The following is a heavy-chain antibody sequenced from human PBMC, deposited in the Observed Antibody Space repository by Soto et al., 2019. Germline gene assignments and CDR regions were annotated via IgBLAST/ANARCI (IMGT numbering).Heavy chain of an antibody. V-gene: IGHV6-1*01. CDR1: GDSVSSNSAA. D-gene: IGHD2-15*01. CDR2: TYYRSKWYN. CDR3: ARTVVAAMSLDY. Sequence: PSQPLSLTCAISGDSVSSNSAAWNWIRQSPSRGLEWLGRTYYRSKWYNDYAVPVKSRITINPDTSKNQFSLQLNSVTPEDTAVYYCARTVVAAMSLDYWGQGTLVTVSS. J-gene: IGHJ4*02.